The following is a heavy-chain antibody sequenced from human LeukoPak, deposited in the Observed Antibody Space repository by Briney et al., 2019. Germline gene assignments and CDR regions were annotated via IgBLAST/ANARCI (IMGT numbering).Heavy chain of an antibody. D-gene: IGHD3-3*01. Sequence: GGSLRLSCAASGFTFSSYAMSWVRQAPGKGLEWVSAISGCGGSTYYADSVKGRFTISRDNSKNTLYLQMNSLRAEDTAVYYCAKDLYYDFWSGNLGVYSDYWGQGTLVTVSS. CDR1: GFTFSSYA. J-gene: IGHJ4*02. V-gene: IGHV3-23*01. CDR2: ISGCGGST. CDR3: AKDLYYDFWSGNLGVYSDY.